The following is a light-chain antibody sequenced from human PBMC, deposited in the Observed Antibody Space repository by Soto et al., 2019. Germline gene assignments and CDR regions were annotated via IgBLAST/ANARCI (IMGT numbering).Light chain of an antibody. CDR1: SSDVGGYKS. CDR2: DVT. Sequence: HSVLTQPRSVSGSPGQSVTISCAGTSSDVGGYKSVSWYQQHPGKAPKLIIYDVTKRPSGVPDRFSGSKSGNTASLTISGLQAEDEADYYCCSYAGSYPPYVLGTGTKVTVL. CDR3: CSYAGSYPPYV. V-gene: IGLV2-11*01. J-gene: IGLJ1*01.